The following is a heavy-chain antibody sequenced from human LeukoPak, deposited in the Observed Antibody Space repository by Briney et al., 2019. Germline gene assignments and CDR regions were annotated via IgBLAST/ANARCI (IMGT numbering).Heavy chain of an antibody. D-gene: IGHD6-6*01. J-gene: IGHJ5*02. CDR2: IYYSGST. V-gene: IGHV4-39*07. Sequence: PSETLSLTCTVSGGSISSSSYYWGWIRQPPGKGLEWIGSIYYSGSTYYNPSLKSRVTISVDTSKNQFSLKLSSVTAADTAVYYCARQSSSKWFDPWGQGTLVTVSS. CDR3: ARQSSSKWFDP. CDR1: GGSISSSSYY.